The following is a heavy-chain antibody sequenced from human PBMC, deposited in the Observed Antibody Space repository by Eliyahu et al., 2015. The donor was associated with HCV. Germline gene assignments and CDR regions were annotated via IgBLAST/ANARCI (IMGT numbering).Heavy chain of an antibody. Sequence: QITLKESGPTLVKPTQTLTLTCTFSGFXLXTSGVGVGWIRQPPGKALEWLALIYWNXDKRYSPSLKSRLTITKDTSKNQVVLTMTNMDPVDTATYYCAHRPGIQLWIPPPFDYWGQGTLVTVSS. D-gene: IGHD5-18*01. CDR1: GFXLXTSGVG. CDR2: IYWNXDK. V-gene: IGHV2-5*01. J-gene: IGHJ4*02. CDR3: AHRPGIQLWIPPPFDY.